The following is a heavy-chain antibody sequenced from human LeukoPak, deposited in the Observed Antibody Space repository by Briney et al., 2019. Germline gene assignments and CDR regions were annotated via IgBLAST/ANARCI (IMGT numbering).Heavy chain of an antibody. CDR1: GFTFGDYA. CDR2: IRSKAYGGTT. CDR3: TRVFWYLEPTLGSNSGGVGY. J-gene: IGHJ4*02. D-gene: IGHD4-23*01. Sequence: PGRSLRLSCTASGFTFGDYAMSWFRQAPGKGLEWVGFIRSKAYGGTTEYAASVKGRFTISRDDSKSIAYLQMNSLKTEDTAVYYCTRVFWYLEPTLGSNSGGVGYWGQGTLVTVSS. V-gene: IGHV3-49*03.